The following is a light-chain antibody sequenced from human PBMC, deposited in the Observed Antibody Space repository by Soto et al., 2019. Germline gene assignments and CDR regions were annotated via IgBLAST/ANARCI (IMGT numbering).Light chain of an antibody. J-gene: IGKJ1*01. CDR3: QKYNSVPVW. V-gene: IGKV1-27*01. Sequence: DIQMTQSPSSLSASVGDTVTITCRASQGISNYLAWYQQKPGKVPKLLIYAASTLQSGVPSRFSGGGSGTDFTITISSLQPEDVATYYCQKYNSVPVWFGQGTKVEIK. CDR1: QGISNY. CDR2: AAS.